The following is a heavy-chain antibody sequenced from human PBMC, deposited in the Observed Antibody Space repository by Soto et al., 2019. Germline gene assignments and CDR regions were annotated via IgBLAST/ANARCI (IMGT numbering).Heavy chain of an antibody. CDR1: GFTFSRFE. J-gene: IGHJ4*02. D-gene: IGHD3-10*01. V-gene: IGHV3-48*03. CDR3: TRAAWFPYLSFY. Sequence: PGGSVRLSCAASGFTFSRFELHWVRKAPGRGLEWISYISSSGSTAYYASSVEGRFTISRDNANNSVYLQMDSLRAEDTALYYCTRAAWFPYLSFYWGQGALVTVSS. CDR2: ISSSGSTA.